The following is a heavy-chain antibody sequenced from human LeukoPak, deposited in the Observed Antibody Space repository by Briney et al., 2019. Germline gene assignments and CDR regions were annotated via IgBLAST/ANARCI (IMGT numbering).Heavy chain of an antibody. Sequence: PSETLSLTCAVYGGSFSGYYWSWIRQPPGKGLEWIGEINHSGSTNYNPSLKSRVTISVDTSKNQFSLKLSSVTAADTAVYYCARHSCLQSYHYYYYMDVWGKGTTVTVSS. D-gene: IGHD5/OR15-5a*01. V-gene: IGHV4-34*01. CDR3: ARHSCLQSYHYYYYMDV. J-gene: IGHJ6*03. CDR1: GGSFSGYY. CDR2: INHSGST.